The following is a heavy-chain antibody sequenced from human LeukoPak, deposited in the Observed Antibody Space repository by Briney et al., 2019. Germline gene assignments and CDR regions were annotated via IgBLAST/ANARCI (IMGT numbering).Heavy chain of an antibody. D-gene: IGHD3-22*01. CDR3: TTNTDSSGPGAY. J-gene: IGHJ4*02. CDR1: GFTFTNAW. CDR2: IKTKADGETT. Sequence: GGSLRLSCAASGFTFTNAWMSWVRQAPGKGLEWVGRIKTKADGETTDYNPPVKGRFTMSRDDSKNTLYLEMNSLIIGDTAIYYCTTNTDSSGPGAYWGQGTLVTVSS. V-gene: IGHV3-15*01.